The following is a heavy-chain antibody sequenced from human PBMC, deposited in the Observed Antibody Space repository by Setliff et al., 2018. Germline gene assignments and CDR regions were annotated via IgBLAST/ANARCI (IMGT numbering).Heavy chain of an antibody. CDR3: ARGGGYSTNDY. V-gene: IGHV4-4*07. Sequence: SETLSLTCTVSGGSISSYYWSWIRQPAGKGLEWIGHIYIGGSANYNPSLKSRVTMSVDTSKNKFSLKLSSVTAADTAVYYCARGGGYSTNDYWGQGTLVTVSS. J-gene: IGHJ4*02. D-gene: IGHD5-18*01. CDR2: IYIGGSA. CDR1: GGSISSYY.